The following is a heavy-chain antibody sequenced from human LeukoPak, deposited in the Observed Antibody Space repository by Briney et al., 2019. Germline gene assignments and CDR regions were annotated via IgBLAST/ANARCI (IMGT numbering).Heavy chain of an antibody. D-gene: IGHD1-26*01. V-gene: IGHV1-2*02. CDR2: INPNTGGP. J-gene: IGHJ4*02. CDR1: EYTVAAYY. Sequence: ASVKVSCKASEYTVAAYYIHWVRQAPGQGLEWIGWINPNTGGPFYAQKFQGRVTMTWDTSITTAYMELTRVTSDDTATYYCARHRNSQSTGAGDYWGQGTLVTVSS. CDR3: ARHRNSQSTGAGDY.